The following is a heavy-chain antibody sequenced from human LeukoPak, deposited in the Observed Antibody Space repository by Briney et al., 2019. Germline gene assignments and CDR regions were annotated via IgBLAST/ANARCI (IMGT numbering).Heavy chain of an antibody. CDR3: ARDKSGTTQGDFDY. V-gene: IGHV1-46*01. D-gene: IGHD1-1*01. CDR2: IDPSGGST. J-gene: IGHJ4*02. CDR1: GYTFTRYY. Sequence: GASVKVSCKASGYTFTRYYMHWVRQGPGQELEWMGIIDPSGGSTSYAQKFQGRVTMTRDTSTSTVYMELSGLRSEDTAVYYCARDKSGTTQGDFDYWGQGTLVTVSS.